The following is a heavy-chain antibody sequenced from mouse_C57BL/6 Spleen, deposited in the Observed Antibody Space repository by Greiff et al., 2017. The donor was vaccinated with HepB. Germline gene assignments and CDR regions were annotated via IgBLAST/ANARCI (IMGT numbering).Heavy chain of an antibody. CDR1: GYTFTSYW. D-gene: IGHD2-4*01. V-gene: IGHV1-64*01. CDR2: IHPNSGSN. J-gene: IGHJ3*01. CDR3: AREGYDYPVAY. Sequence: VQLQQPGAELVKPGASVKLSCKASGYTFTSYWMHWVKQRPGQGLEWIGMIHPNSGSNNYNEKFKSKATLTVDKSSSTAYMQLSSLTSEDSAVYDCAREGYDYPVAYWGQGTLVTVSA.